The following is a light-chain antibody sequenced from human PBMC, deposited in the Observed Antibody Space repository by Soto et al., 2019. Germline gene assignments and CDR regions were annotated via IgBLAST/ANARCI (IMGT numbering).Light chain of an antibody. V-gene: IGKV3-15*01. Sequence: EIVLTQSPATLSVSPGERATLSCRASQSVNSNLAWYQQKPGQAPRLLIYGASTRATDIPARFSGSGSETDFTLTISSLQSEDFAVYFCQRYDSWPPPWTFGQGTKVEI. CDR2: GAS. J-gene: IGKJ1*01. CDR1: QSVNSN. CDR3: QRYDSWPPPWT.